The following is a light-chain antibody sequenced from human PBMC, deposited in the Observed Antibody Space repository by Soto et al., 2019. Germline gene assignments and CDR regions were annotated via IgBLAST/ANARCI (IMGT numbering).Light chain of an antibody. CDR3: CSYAGSSTFYV. J-gene: IGLJ1*01. CDR1: SSDVGSYNL. V-gene: IGLV2-23*01. Sequence: ALAQPASVSGSPGQSITISCTGTSSDVGSYNLVSWYQQHPGKAPKLMICEGSKRPSGVSNRFSGSKSGNTASLTISGLQAEDEADYYCCSYAGSSTFYVFGTGTKVTVL. CDR2: EGS.